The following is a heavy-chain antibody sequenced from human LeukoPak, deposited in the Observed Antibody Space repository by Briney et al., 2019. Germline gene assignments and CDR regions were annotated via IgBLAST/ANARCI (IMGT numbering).Heavy chain of an antibody. Sequence: GRSLRLSCAASGFTFSSYGMHWVRQAPGKGLEWVAVIWYDGSNKYYADSVKGRFTISRDNSKNTLYLQMNSLRAEDTAVYYCARGILLRGQQLASFRVNFDYWGQGTLVTVSS. CDR1: GFTFSSYG. J-gene: IGHJ4*02. CDR2: IWYDGSNK. V-gene: IGHV3-33*01. D-gene: IGHD6-13*01. CDR3: ARGILLRGQQLASFRVNFDY.